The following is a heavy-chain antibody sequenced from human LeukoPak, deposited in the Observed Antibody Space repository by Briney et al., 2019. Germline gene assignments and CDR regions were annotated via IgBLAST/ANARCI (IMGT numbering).Heavy chain of an antibody. D-gene: IGHD5-18*01. V-gene: IGHV6-1*01. CDR2: TYYRSKWYN. Sequence: SQTLSLTCAISGDSVSSNSAAWNWIRQSPSRGLEWLGRTYYRSKWYNDYAVSVKSRITINPDTSKNQFSLQLNSVTPEDTAVYYCARGREMWIQLWFGGLSFDYWGQGTLVTVSS. J-gene: IGHJ4*02. CDR3: ARGREMWIQLWFGGLSFDY. CDR1: GDSVSSNSAA.